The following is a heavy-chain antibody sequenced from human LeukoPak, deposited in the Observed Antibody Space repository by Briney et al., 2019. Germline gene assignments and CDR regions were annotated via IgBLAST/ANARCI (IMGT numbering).Heavy chain of an antibody. Sequence: ASVKVSCKASGYTFTGYYIHWVRQAPGQGLEWMGWINPNSGGTNYAQKFQGRVTMTRDTSISTAYMELSRLRSDDTAVYYCARGEVAAIDWSTDYWGQGTLVTVSS. CDR3: ARGEVAAIDWSTDY. V-gene: IGHV1-2*02. D-gene: IGHD5-12*01. CDR2: INPNSGGT. J-gene: IGHJ4*02. CDR1: GYTFTGYY.